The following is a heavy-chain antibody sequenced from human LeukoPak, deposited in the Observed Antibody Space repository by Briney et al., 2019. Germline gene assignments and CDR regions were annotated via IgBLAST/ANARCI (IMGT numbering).Heavy chain of an antibody. V-gene: IGHV1-18*01. CDR1: GDTFNFYA. CDR3: AREFRTYYDFWSSFNIFDY. J-gene: IGHJ4*02. D-gene: IGHD3-3*01. Sequence: ASVKVSCRASGDTFNFYAITCVRQAPGQGLEWMGWISAYNGNTNYAQKFQGRVTMTTDTSTRPAYMELRSLRSDDTAVYYCAREFRTYYDFWSSFNIFDYWGQGTLVTVSS. CDR2: ISAYNGNT.